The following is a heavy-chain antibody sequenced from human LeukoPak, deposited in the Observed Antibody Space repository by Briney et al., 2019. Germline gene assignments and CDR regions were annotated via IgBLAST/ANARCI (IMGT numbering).Heavy chain of an antibody. D-gene: IGHD2-15*01. V-gene: IGHV3-23*01. Sequence: GGSLRLSCAASGFTFSFYAMSWVRQAPGKGLEWVSAISNSGGSTSYTDCVKGRFTISRDNSKNTLYLQMNGLRVEDTAVYYCASQIPRDNVVVIGSWGQGTLVTVSS. J-gene: IGHJ4*02. CDR1: GFTFSFYA. CDR3: ASQIPRDNVVVIGS. CDR2: ISNSGGST.